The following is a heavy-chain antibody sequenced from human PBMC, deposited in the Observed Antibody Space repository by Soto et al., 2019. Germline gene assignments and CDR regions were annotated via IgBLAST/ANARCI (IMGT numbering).Heavy chain of an antibody. CDR2: IYYSGST. CDR3: ARALHQEDYAPDPIFDTDAFDI. CDR1: GGSISSSSYY. D-gene: IGHD3-3*01. V-gene: IGHV4-39*01. Sequence: QLQLQESGPGLVKPSETLSLTCTVSGGSISSSSYYWGWIRQPPGKGLEWIGSIYYSGSTYYNPSLKSRVTISVDTSKNQFSLKLSSVTAADTAVYYCARALHQEDYAPDPIFDTDAFDIWGQGTMVTVSS. J-gene: IGHJ3*02.